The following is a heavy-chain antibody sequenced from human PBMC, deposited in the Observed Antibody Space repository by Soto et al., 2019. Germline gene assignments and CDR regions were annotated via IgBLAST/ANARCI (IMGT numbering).Heavy chain of an antibody. D-gene: IGHD3-16*01. J-gene: IGHJ5*02. Sequence: PSETLSLTCTVSGGSISSSSYYWGWIRQPPGKGLEWIGSIYYSGSTYYNPSLKSRVTISVDTSKNQFSLKLSSVTAADTAVYYCARQVYYDGSSYNWFDPWGQGTLVTGSS. CDR2: IYYSGST. CDR1: GGSISSSSYY. CDR3: ARQVYYDGSSYNWFDP. V-gene: IGHV4-39*01.